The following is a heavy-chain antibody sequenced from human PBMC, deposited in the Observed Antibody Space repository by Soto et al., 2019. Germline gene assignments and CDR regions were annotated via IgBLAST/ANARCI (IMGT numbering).Heavy chain of an antibody. CDR2: IWYDGSNK. D-gene: IGHD6-6*01. Sequence: QVQLVESGGGVVQPGGSLRLSCAASGFTFSSYAMNWVRQAPGKGLEWVAGIWYDGSNKYYADSVKGCFTISGDNSKNTVYLQMNSLRAEDTAVYYCAVEYSSSAFDHWGQGTLVTVSS. V-gene: IGHV3-33*08. CDR1: GFTFSSYA. CDR3: AVEYSSSAFDH. J-gene: IGHJ4*02.